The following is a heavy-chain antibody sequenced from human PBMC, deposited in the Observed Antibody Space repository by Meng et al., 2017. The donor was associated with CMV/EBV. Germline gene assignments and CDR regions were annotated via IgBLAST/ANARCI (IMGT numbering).Heavy chain of an antibody. CDR3: TSGGVVVPAARDDEYYYYYGMDV. V-gene: IGHV3-73*01. Sequence: LSLTCAASGFTFSGSAMHWVRQASGKGLEWVGRIRSKANSYATAYAASVKGRFTISRDGSKNTAYLQMNSLKTEDTAVYYCTSGGVVVPAARDDEYYYYYGMDVWGQGTTVTVSS. J-gene: IGHJ6*02. CDR1: GFTFSGSA. D-gene: IGHD2-2*01. CDR2: IRSKANSYAT.